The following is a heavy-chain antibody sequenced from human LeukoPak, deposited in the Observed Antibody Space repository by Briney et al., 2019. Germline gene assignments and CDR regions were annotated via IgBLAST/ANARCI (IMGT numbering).Heavy chain of an antibody. Sequence: GASVKVSCKASGYTFTGYYMHWVRQAPGQGLEWMGRINPNSGGTNYAQKFQGRVTMTRDTSISTAYMELSRLRSDDTAVYYCARDAEDTAMASWPWGQGTLVTVSS. V-gene: IGHV1-2*06. J-gene: IGHJ5*02. CDR1: GYTFTGYY. CDR2: INPNSGGT. D-gene: IGHD5-18*01. CDR3: ARDAEDTAMASWP.